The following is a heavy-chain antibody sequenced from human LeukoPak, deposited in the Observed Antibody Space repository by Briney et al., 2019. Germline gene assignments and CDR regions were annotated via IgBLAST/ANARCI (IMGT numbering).Heavy chain of an antibody. CDR1: GYTFTGYY. D-gene: IGHD6-19*01. CDR2: INPNSGGT. CDR3: ARARDSSGWYLLGY. J-gene: IGHJ4*02. Sequence: ASVKVSCKASGYTFTGYYMHWVRQAPGQGLEWVGWINPNSGGTNYAQKFHGSVTMTRDTSISTAYMELSRMRSDDTAVYYCARARDSSGWYLLGYWGQGTLVTVSS. V-gene: IGHV1-2*02.